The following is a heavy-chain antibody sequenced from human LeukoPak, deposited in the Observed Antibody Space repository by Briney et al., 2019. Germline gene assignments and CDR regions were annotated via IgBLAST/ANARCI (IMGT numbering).Heavy chain of an antibody. CDR1: GFTFSSYT. D-gene: IGHD6-19*01. CDR3: AKSEVAVAGTGGADYYYYMDV. J-gene: IGHJ6*03. V-gene: IGHV3-21*01. CDR2: ITSSSSFI. Sequence: GGSLRLSCAASGFTFSSYTMNWVRQAPGKGLEWVSSITSSSSFIYYADSLKGRFTISRDNAKNSLYLQMNSLRAEDTAVYYCAKSEVAVAGTGGADYYYYMDVWGKGTTVTISS.